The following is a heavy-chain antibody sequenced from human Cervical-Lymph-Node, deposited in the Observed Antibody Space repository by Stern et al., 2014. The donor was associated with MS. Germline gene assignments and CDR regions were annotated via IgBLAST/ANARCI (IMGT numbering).Heavy chain of an antibody. Sequence: QVTLKESGPALVKPTQTLTLTCTFSGFSLITSGTRVSWIRQPPGRALEWLARIDWNDKTFYNSSQMTRLTISNATAKNQVVLTMTNVDPVDTATYYCARMMGSGYRHYFDYWGQGTPVTVSS. CDR2: IDWNDKT. V-gene: IGHV2-70*04. CDR3: ARMMGSGYRHYFDY. D-gene: IGHD3-3*01. J-gene: IGHJ4*02. CDR1: GFSLITSGTR.